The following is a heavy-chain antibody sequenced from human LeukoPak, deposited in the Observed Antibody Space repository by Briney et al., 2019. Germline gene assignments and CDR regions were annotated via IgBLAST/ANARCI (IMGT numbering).Heavy chain of an antibody. D-gene: IGHD5-18*01. V-gene: IGHV4-34*01. Sequence: SETLSLTCSVYGGSFSGYYWSWIRQPPGKGLEWIGEINHSGSTNYNPSLESRVTISVDTSKNQFSLKLSSVTAADTAVYYCARGGYSYGYGNRYFDLWGRGTLVTVSS. CDR2: INHSGST. CDR3: ARGGYSYGYGNRYFDL. CDR1: GGSFSGYY. J-gene: IGHJ2*01.